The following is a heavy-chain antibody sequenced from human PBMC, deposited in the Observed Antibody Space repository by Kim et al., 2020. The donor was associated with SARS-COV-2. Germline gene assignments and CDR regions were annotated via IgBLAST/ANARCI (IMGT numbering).Heavy chain of an antibody. V-gene: IGHV3-33*01. Sequence: YADSVKGRFTTSRDNSKNTLYLQMNSLRVEDTAVYYCARDQYGSGTYYDYWGQGTLVTVSS. D-gene: IGHD3-10*01. J-gene: IGHJ4*02. CDR3: ARDQYGSGTYYDY.